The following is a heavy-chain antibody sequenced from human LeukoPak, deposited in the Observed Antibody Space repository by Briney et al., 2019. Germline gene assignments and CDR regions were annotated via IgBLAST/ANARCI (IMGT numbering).Heavy chain of an antibody. J-gene: IGHJ5*02. Sequence: GGSLRLSCAASGFTFSSYWMSWVRQAPGKGLEWVANIKQDGSEKYYVDSVKGRFTISRDNSKNTLYLQMNSLRAEDTAVYYCARDRRGGDPFDPWGQGTLVTVSS. V-gene: IGHV3-7*01. CDR1: GFTFSSYW. D-gene: IGHD2-21*02. CDR2: IKQDGSEK. CDR3: ARDRRGGDPFDP.